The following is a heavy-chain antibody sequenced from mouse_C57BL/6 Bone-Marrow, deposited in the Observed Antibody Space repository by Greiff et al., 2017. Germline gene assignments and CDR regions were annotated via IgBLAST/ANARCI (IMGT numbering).Heavy chain of an antibody. D-gene: IGHD3-2*02. Sequence: QVQLQQSGAELVKPGASVKISCKASGYTFTDYYINWVKQRPGQGLEWIGRIGPGSGGTYYNEKFKGKATLTADKSSSTAYMQLSSLTSEDSAVYFCASDQLRVRYYFDGWGQGATLSVAS. J-gene: IGHJ2*01. V-gene: IGHV1-77*01. CDR2: IGPGSGGT. CDR1: GYTFTDYY. CDR3: ASDQLRVRYYFDG.